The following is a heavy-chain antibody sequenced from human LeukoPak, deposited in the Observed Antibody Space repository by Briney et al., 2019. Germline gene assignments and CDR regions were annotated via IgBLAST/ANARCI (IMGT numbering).Heavy chain of an antibody. Sequence: SLRLSCAASGFTFDDYAMHWVRQAPGKGLEWVSGISWNSGSIGYADSVKGRFTISRDNSKNTLYLQMNSLRAEDTAVYYCAKDDRWLQFCCWGQGTLVTVSA. J-gene: IGHJ4*02. CDR3: AKDDRWLQFCC. V-gene: IGHV3-9*01. D-gene: IGHD5-24*01. CDR2: ISWNSGSI. CDR1: GFTFDDYA.